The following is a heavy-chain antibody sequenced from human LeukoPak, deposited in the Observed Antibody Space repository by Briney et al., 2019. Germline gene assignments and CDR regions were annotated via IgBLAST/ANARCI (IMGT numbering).Heavy chain of an antibody. J-gene: IGHJ4*02. CDR2: ISDDGSRK. V-gene: IGHV3-30*18. Sequence: GGSLRLSCAASGFTFSNYGMYWVRQAPGTGLGWVTFISDDGSRKYYVDSVKGRFTISRDNSKNTLYLQMNSLRVEDTAVYYCAKDRSTTWSFDYWGQGTLVSVSS. CDR1: GFTFSNYG. D-gene: IGHD6-13*01. CDR3: AKDRSTTWSFDY.